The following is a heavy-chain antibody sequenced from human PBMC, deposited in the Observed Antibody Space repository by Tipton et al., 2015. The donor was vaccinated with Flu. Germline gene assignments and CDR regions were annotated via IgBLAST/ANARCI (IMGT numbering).Heavy chain of an antibody. V-gene: IGHV4-59*12. CDR3: AGDPSLGVPDYFDY. CDR1: GGSIGIYY. CDR2: IYNNEYT. J-gene: IGHJ4*02. Sequence: LRLSCTVSGGSIGIYYWNWIRQPPGKGLVWIGYIYNNEYTKYSPSLKSRVTISADTSKKQFSLQLRSVTAADTAVYYGAGDPSLGVPDYFDYWGQGTLVTASS.